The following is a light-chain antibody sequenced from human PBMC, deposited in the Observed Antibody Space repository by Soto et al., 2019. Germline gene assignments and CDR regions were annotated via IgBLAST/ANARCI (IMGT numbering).Light chain of an antibody. V-gene: IGLV2-8*01. CDR2: EVN. CDR3: SSYAGSSNV. Sequence: QSALTQPRSLSGSPGQSLIISCTGSSSDIGTYNYVSWYQQHPGRAPKLMIYEVNKRPSGVPDRFSGSKSGNTASLTVSGLQAEDEADYYCSSYAGSSNVFGTGTKVTVL. J-gene: IGLJ1*01. CDR1: SSDIGTYNY.